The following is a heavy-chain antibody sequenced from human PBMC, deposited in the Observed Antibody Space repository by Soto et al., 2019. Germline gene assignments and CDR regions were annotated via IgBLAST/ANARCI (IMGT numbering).Heavy chain of an antibody. V-gene: IGHV4-31*03. CDR3: AREMGEDTAMGGYGMDV. D-gene: IGHD5-18*01. Sequence: QVQLQESGPGLVKPSQTLSLTCTVSGGSISSGGYYWSWIRQHPGKGLEWIGYSYYSGSTYYNPYLKRRVTISVDTSKNQFSLKLSSVTAADTAVYYCAREMGEDTAMGGYGMDVWGQGTTVTVSS. J-gene: IGHJ6*02. CDR1: GGSISSGGYY. CDR2: SYYSGST.